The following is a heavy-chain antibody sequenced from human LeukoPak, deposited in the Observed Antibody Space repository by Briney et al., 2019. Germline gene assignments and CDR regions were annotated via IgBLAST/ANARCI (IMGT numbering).Heavy chain of an antibody. D-gene: IGHD3-22*01. CDR1: GFTFDDYA. CDR3: AKGYYYDSSGYPSPGYFDL. Sequence: GRSLRLSCAASGFTFDDYAMHWVRQAPGKGLEWVSGISWNSGSIGYADSVKGRFTISRDNVKNSLYLQMNSLRAEDTALYYCAKGYYYDSSGYPSPGYFDLWGRGTLVTVSS. V-gene: IGHV3-9*01. CDR2: ISWNSGSI. J-gene: IGHJ2*01.